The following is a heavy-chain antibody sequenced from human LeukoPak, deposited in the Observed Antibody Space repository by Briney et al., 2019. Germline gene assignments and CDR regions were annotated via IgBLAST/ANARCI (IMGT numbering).Heavy chain of an antibody. D-gene: IGHD1-7*01. CDR3: AKLIDITGTTGDY. CDR2: ISSSSSYI. V-gene: IGHV3-21*04. CDR1: GFTFSSYS. Sequence: GGSLRLSCAASGFTFSSYSMNWVRQAPGKELEWVSSISSSSSYIYYADSVKGRFTISRDNAKNSLYLQMNSLRAEDTAVYYCAKLIDITGTTGDYWGQGTLVTVSS. J-gene: IGHJ4*02.